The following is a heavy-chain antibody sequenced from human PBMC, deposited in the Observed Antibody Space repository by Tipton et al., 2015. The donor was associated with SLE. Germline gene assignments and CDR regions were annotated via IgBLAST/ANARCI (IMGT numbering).Heavy chain of an antibody. Sequence: SLRLSCATSGFTFSNYWMHWVRRAPGKGLVWVSRINTDGSNTDYADSVKGRFTISRDNAKNTLYLQMDSLRAEDTAVYYCARDFTGPKDYWGQGTLVTVSS. D-gene: IGHD1-7*01. CDR3: ARDFTGPKDY. CDR1: GFTFSNYW. J-gene: IGHJ4*02. CDR2: INTDGSNT. V-gene: IGHV3-74*01.